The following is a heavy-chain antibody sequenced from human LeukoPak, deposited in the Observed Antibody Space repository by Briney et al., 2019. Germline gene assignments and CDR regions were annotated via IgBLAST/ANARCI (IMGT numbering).Heavy chain of an antibody. J-gene: IGHJ5*02. Sequence: SETLSLTCTVSGGSISSYYWSWIRQPAGKGLEWIGRIYTSGSTNYNPSLKSRVTMSVDTSKNQFSLKLSSVTAADTAVYYCARETYYYDSSGYYSDNWFGPWGQGTLVTVSS. CDR1: GGSISSYY. CDR2: IYTSGST. D-gene: IGHD3-22*01. V-gene: IGHV4-4*07. CDR3: ARETYYYDSSGYYSDNWFGP.